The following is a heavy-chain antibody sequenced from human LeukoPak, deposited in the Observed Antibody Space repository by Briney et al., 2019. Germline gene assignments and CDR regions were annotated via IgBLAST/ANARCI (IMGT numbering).Heavy chain of an antibody. Sequence: ASVKVSCKASGYTFTSYDINWVRQATGQGLEWMGWMNPNSGNTGYAQKFQGRVTMTRNTSISTAYMELSSLRSEDTAVYYCGRGDYYGSGSYSEESGIYWGQGTLVTVSS. V-gene: IGHV1-8*01. CDR2: MNPNSGNT. CDR1: GYTFTSYD. J-gene: IGHJ4*02. D-gene: IGHD3-10*01. CDR3: GRGDYYGSGSYSEESGIY.